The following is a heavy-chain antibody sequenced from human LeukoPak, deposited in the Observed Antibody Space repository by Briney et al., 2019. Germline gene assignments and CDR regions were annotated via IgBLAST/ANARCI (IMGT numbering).Heavy chain of an antibody. CDR3: VRGHVAGSDRHWDY. CDR1: GFSFSSHW. V-gene: IGHV3-74*01. Sequence: GGSLRLSCAASGFSFSSHWMHWFRQAPGKGLVWVSRVNSDGSEINYAGSVKGRFTISRDNAKNTLYLQMNSLSVEDTAMYYCVRGHVAGSDRHWDYWGQGSLATVSS. J-gene: IGHJ4*02. D-gene: IGHD6-19*01. CDR2: VNSDGSEI.